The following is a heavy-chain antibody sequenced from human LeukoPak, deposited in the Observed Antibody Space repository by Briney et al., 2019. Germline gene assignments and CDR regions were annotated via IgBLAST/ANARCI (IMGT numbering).Heavy chain of an antibody. CDR2: IRFDGSNK. Sequence: GGSLRLSCAASGFTFSGYGMHWVRQAPGKGLEWVAFIRFDGSNKYYADSVKGRFTISRDNSKNTLYLQMSSLRTEDTAVYYCAKALEYASSSGGDYWGQGTLVTVSS. J-gene: IGHJ4*02. CDR1: GFTFSGYG. D-gene: IGHD6-6*01. V-gene: IGHV3-30*02. CDR3: AKALEYASSSGGDY.